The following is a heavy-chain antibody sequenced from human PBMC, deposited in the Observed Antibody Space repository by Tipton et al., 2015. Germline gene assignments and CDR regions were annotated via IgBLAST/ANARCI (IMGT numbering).Heavy chain of an antibody. V-gene: IGHV3-9*01. CDR3: AKDISTIVATIRDYFYGMDV. D-gene: IGHD5-12*01. CDR1: GFNFDDYA. CDR2: IGWNSSSI. Sequence: SLRLSCAASGFNFDDYAMHWVRQAPGKGLEWVSGIGWNSSSIVYADSVKGRFTISRDNAKNSLYPQMDSLRAEDTAFYYCAKDISTIVATIRDYFYGMDVWGQGTTVTVSS. J-gene: IGHJ6*02.